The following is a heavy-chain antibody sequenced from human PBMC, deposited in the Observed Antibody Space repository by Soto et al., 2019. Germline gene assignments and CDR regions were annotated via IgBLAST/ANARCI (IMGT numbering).Heavy chain of an antibody. V-gene: IGHV3-23*01. J-gene: IGHJ1*01. CDR1: GFTFSSSA. CDR3: AKESGSYFFEYFQH. Sequence: LRLSCAASGFTFSSSAMSWVRQAPGKGLEWVSAISGSGGSTYYADSVKGRFTISRDNSKNTLYLQMNSLRAEDTAVYYCAKESGSYFFEYFQHWGQGTLVTVSS. D-gene: IGHD1-26*01. CDR2: ISGSGGST.